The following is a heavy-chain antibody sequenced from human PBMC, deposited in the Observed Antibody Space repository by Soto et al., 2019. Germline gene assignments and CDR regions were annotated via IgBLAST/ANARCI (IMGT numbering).Heavy chain of an antibody. CDR3: ATGQLGEYYDAMDV. V-gene: IGHV4-4*02. CDR1: GGSIISNNW. CDR2: IYHSGRT. J-gene: IGHJ6*02. Sequence: QVQLQESGPGLVKPSGTLSLTCGVSGGSIISNNWWTWVRQSPGKGLEWIGEIYHSGRTKYNQSLRDRVSKSIATSKNQFSLKVNSVTAADTTVYYCATGQLGEYYDAMDVWGQGTTVTVSS. D-gene: IGHD7-27*01.